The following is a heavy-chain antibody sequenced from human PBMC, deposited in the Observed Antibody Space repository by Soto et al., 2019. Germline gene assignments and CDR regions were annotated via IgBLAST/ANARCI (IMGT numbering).Heavy chain of an antibody. D-gene: IGHD6-19*01. CDR3: ARVGSSGWSPDY. Sequence: ASETLSLTCTVSGGSISGHYWIWIRQPPGEEVEWIGYIFYSGSTTYSNNPSLKSRVTISVDTSKNQFSLRLSSVTAADTAVYYCARVGSSGWSPDYWGQGTLVTVSS. CDR1: GGSISGHY. V-gene: IGHV4-59*11. CDR2: IFYSGST. J-gene: IGHJ4*02.